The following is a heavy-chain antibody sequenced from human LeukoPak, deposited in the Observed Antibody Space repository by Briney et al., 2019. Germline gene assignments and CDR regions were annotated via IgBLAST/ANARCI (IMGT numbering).Heavy chain of an antibody. CDR1: GFTFSSYW. CDR2: IKQDGSEK. V-gene: IGHV3-7*03. D-gene: IGHD2-15*01. Sequence: GGSLRLSCAASGFTFSSYWMSWVRQAPGKGLEWVANIKQDGSEKYYVDSVKGRFTISRDNSKNSLYLEMNSLRVEDTALYYCARDREDTYLDVWGKGTTVTVSS. J-gene: IGHJ6*03. CDR3: ARDREDTYLDV.